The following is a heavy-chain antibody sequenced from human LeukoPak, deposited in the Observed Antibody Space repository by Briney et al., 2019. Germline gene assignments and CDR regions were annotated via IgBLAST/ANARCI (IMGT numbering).Heavy chain of an antibody. V-gene: IGHV4-34*01. CDR3: ARALGRPRDY. CDR2: INHSGST. D-gene: IGHD7-27*01. CDR1: GGSFSGYY. Sequence: SETLSLTCAVYGGSFSGYYWSWIRQPPGKGLEWIGEINHSGSTNYNPSLKSRVTISVDTSKNQFSLKLSSVTAADTAVYCCARALGRPRDYWGQGTLVTVSS. J-gene: IGHJ4*02.